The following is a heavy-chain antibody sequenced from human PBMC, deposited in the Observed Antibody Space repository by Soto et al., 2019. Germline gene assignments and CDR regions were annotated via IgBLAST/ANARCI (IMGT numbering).Heavy chain of an antibody. D-gene: IGHD1-26*01. CDR2: IYHSGTT. J-gene: IGHJ3*02. Sequence: SETLSLTCAVSGYSIRSDYYWGWIRQPPGKGLEWIGTIYHSGTTYYNPSLKSRVAISIDTSKNQFSLKLSSVTAADTAIFYCARERRYSGTYVTFDIWGQGXEVTV. CDR1: GYSIRSDYY. CDR3: ARERRYSGTYVTFDI. V-gene: IGHV4-38-2*02.